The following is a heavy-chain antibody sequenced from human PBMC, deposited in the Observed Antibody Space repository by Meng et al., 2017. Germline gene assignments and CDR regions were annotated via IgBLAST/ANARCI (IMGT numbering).Heavy chain of an antibody. CDR3: ARSIRTPDAFDI. CDR2: IIPIFGTA. J-gene: IGHJ3*02. CDR1: GCTFSSYA. D-gene: IGHD1-14*01. Sequence: SVKVSCKASGCTFSSYAIRWVRQAPGQGLEWMGGIIPIFGTANYAQKFQGRVTITTDESTSTAYMELSSLRSEDTAVYYCARSIRTPDAFDIWGHGTMVTVSS. V-gene: IGHV1-69*05.